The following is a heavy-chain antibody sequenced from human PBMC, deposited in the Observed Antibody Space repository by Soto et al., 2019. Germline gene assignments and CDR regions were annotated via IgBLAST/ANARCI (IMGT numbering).Heavy chain of an antibody. J-gene: IGHJ4*02. CDR2: IWHDGSEI. Sequence: QVQLVESGGGVVQPGTSLRLSCAACGFSFGSYGMHWARQAPGKGLEWVAVIWHDGSEIYYGNSVKGRFTVSRDNSKNTLYLQMNSLRGEDTAVYYCVKDGQNWCHDFDDWGQGTLVTVSS. D-gene: IGHD2-15*01. CDR1: GFSFGSYG. CDR3: VKDGQNWCHDFDD. V-gene: IGHV3-33*06.